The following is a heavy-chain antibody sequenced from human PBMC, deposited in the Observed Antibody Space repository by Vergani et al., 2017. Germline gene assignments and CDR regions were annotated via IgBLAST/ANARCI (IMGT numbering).Heavy chain of an antibody. J-gene: IGHJ6*03. V-gene: IGHV4-39*07. D-gene: IGHD3-22*01. CDR1: GGSISSSSYY. CDR3: ARDTYYYDSSGYAGYYYYMDV. CDR2: IYYSGST. Sequence: QLQLQESGPGLVKPSETLSLTCTVSGGSISSSSYYWGWIRQPPGKGLEWIGSIYYSGSTYYNPSLKSRVTISVDTSKNQFSLKLSSVTAADTAVYYCARDTYYYDSSGYAGYYYYMDVWGKGTTVTVSS.